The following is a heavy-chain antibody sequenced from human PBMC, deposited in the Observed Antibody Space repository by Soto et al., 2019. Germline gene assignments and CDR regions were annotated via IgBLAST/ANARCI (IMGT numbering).Heavy chain of an antibody. CDR1: GFTFSSYD. J-gene: IGHJ4*02. CDR3: VSRVSGNYDY. V-gene: IGHV3-64*01. Sequence: EVQLAESGGGMVQPGGSLRLSCVASGFTFSSYDMHWVRQAPGKGLEYVSSISSNGGTTYYGNSVKGRFTISRDNSKNTLYLQMGSLRAEDMAVYYCVSRVSGNYDYWGRGTLVTVSS. D-gene: IGHD1-7*01. CDR2: ISSNGGTT.